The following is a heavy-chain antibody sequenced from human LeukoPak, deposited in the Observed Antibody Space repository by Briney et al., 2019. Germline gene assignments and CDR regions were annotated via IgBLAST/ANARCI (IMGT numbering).Heavy chain of an antibody. J-gene: IGHJ4*02. Sequence: SQTLSLTCAISGDSVSSNSAAWNWIRQSPSRGLEWLGRTYYRSKWYNDYAVSVRSRITINPDTSKNQFSLQLNSVTPEDTAVYYCARAAYCSSTSCYQYYFDYWGQGTLVTVSS. CDR1: GDSVSSNSAA. D-gene: IGHD2-2*01. CDR3: ARAAYCSSTSCYQYYFDY. V-gene: IGHV6-1*01. CDR2: TYYRSKWYN.